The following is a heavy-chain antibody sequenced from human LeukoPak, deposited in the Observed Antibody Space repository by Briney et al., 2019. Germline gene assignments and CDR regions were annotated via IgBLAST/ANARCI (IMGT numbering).Heavy chain of an antibody. J-gene: IGHJ4*02. CDR3: ARGLWSGTY. CDR2: ISGSGGST. Sequence: PGGSLRLSCAASGFTFSSYAMSWVRQAPGKGLEWVSAISGSGGSTYYADSVKGRFTISRDNAENSLYLHMNSLRAEDTAVYYCARGLWSGTYWGQGSLVTVSS. CDR1: GFTFSSYA. D-gene: IGHD3-10*01. V-gene: IGHV3-23*01.